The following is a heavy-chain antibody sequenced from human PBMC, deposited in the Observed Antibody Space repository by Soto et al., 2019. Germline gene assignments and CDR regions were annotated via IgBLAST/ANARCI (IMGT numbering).Heavy chain of an antibody. V-gene: IGHV4-59*01. Sequence: QVQLQESGPGLVKPSETLSLTCTVSGGSISNYYWRWIRHPPGKKLEWIGYIYYSGSTNYNPSLKSRVTISVDTSKDQFSLKLYSVTTADTAMYYCARLPWADYGGIFDPWGQGTLVTVSS. J-gene: IGHJ5*02. D-gene: IGHD4-17*01. CDR3: ARLPWADYGGIFDP. CDR1: GGSISNYY. CDR2: IYYSGST.